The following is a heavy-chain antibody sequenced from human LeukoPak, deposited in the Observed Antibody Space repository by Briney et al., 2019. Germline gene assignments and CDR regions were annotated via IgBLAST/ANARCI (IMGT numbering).Heavy chain of an antibody. D-gene: IGHD5-18*01. CDR2: IKQDGREK. J-gene: IGHJ4*02. V-gene: IGHV3-7*03. Sequence: GGSLRLSCAASRFTFSTYWMSWVRQAPGKGLEWVANIKQDGREKYYVDSVKGRFTISRDNSKNTLYMQMNSLRAEDTAVYYCAKGDKPVIAMVKFDYWGQGTLVTVSS. CDR1: RFTFSTYW. CDR3: AKGDKPVIAMVKFDY.